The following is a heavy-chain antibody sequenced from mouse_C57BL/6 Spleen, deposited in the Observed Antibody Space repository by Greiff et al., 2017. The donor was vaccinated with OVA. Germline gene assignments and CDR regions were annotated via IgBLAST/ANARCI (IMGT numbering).Heavy chain of an antibody. J-gene: IGHJ3*01. Sequence: VQLQQPGAELVMPGASVKLSCKASGYTFTSYWMHWVKQRPGQGLEWIGEIDPSDSYTTYNQKFKGKSTLTVDKSSSTAYMQLSSLTSEDYAVYYCARGDYDVAWFAYGGQGTLVTVSA. D-gene: IGHD2-4*01. V-gene: IGHV1-69*01. CDR2: IDPSDSYT. CDR3: ARGDYDVAWFAY. CDR1: GYTFTSYW.